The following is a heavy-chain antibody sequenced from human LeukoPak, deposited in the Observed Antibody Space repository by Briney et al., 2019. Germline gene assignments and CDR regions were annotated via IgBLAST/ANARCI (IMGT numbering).Heavy chain of an antibody. CDR1: GYSFTSYW. D-gene: IGHD3-22*01. CDR3: ASHTSYYDSSGRDAFDI. V-gene: IGHV5-51*01. Sequence: GESLKISCKGPGYSFTSYWIGWVRQMPGKGLEWMGIIYPGDSDTRYSPSFQGQVTISADKSISTAYLQWSSLKASDTAMYYCASHTSYYDSSGRDAFDIWGQGTMVTVSS. CDR2: IYPGDSDT. J-gene: IGHJ3*02.